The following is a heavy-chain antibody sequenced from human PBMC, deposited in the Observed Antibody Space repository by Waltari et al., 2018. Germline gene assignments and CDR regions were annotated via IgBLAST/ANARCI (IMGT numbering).Heavy chain of an antibody. J-gene: IGHJ4*02. CDR2: IYSGGST. V-gene: IGHV3-66*01. Sequence: EVHLVESGGGLVHPGGSLRVSCEVSGFIVSSYRMRWVRQPPGEGLEWVSVIYSGGSTFYSGSVTGRFTISRDNSYNTLFLDMRNLRTEDTAVYYCAQGGRDSSWYWREWGQGTLVTVSS. CDR3: AQGGRDSSWYWRE. D-gene: IGHD6-13*01. CDR1: GFIVSSYR.